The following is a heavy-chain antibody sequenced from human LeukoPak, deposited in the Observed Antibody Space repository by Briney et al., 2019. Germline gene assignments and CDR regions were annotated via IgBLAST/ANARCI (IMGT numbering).Heavy chain of an antibody. CDR2: ISAYNGNT. CDR1: GYTFTSYG. J-gene: IGHJ3*02. V-gene: IGHV1-18*01. Sequence: ASVKVSCKASGYTFTSYGISWVRQAPGQGLEWMGWISAYNGNTNYAQKLQGRVTMTTDTSTSTAYMELRGLRSDDTAVYYCASTDSSGYYARTGGAFDIWGQGTMVTVSS. CDR3: ASTDSSGYYARTGGAFDI. D-gene: IGHD3-22*01.